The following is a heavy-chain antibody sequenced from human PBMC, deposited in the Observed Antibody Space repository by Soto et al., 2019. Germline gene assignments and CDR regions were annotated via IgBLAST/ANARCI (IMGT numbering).Heavy chain of an antibody. CDR3: ARALVTTPPRTFDY. D-gene: IGHD2-21*02. J-gene: IGHJ4*02. CDR1: GFTVSSTY. V-gene: IGHV3-66*01. Sequence: GESLKISCAVSGFTVSSTYMNWVRQATGKGLEWVSVIHSGGNTFYAASVKGRFTISRDNSKNTVYLQMSSLRGEDTAVYFCARALVTTPPRTFDYWGQGTLVTVSS. CDR2: IHSGGNT.